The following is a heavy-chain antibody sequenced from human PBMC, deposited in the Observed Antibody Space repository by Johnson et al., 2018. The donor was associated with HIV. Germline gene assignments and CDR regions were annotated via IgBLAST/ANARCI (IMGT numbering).Heavy chain of an antibody. J-gene: IGHJ3*02. CDR3: ARNHLFYFDSSPYSDPRPVAFDI. D-gene: IGHD3-22*01. V-gene: IGHV3-53*01. CDR1: GFTVSSNY. Sequence: VQLVESGGGLIQPGGSLRLSCAGSGFTVSSNYMSWVRQASGKGLEWVSVVYNSGPTYYGDSVKGRFTISRATSKNTLYLQLNSLRAEDTAVYYCARNHLFYFDSSPYSDPRPVAFDIWGQGTMVTVSS. CDR2: VYNSGPT.